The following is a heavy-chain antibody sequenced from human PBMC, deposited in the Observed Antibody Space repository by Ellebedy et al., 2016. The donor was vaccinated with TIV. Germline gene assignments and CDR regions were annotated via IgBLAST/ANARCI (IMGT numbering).Heavy chain of an antibody. CDR3: RQGHYADY. V-gene: IGHV3-23*01. CDR2: ISGDGGST. CDR1: GGTWRNLF. J-gene: IGHJ4*02. Sequence: GESLKISXATSGGTWRNLFMSWVRQTPGKGLEWVSTISGDGGSTYFADSVKGRFTISRDNSKNTMYLQMNSLRADDTAVYYCRQGHYADYWGQGTLVTVSS.